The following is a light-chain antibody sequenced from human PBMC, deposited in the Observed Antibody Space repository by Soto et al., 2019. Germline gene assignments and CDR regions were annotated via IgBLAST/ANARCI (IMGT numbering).Light chain of an antibody. CDR2: DAS. J-gene: IGKJ2*01. Sequence: DIQMHQSPSTLSASVGDRVTITCRASQSISGWLAWFQQKPGKAPKLPIYDASTLESGVPSRFSGSGSGTQFTLTISSLQHEDFATYDCQQYSSYSLYTFGQGTKLEI. CDR3: QQYSSYSLYT. V-gene: IGKV1-5*01. CDR1: QSISGW.